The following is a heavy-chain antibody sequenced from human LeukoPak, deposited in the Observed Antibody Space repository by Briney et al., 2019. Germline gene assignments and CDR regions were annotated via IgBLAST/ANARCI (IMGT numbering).Heavy chain of an antibody. Sequence: SETLSLTCAVFGGSFSGNYWSYIRQPPGKGLEWIGEINHSGSTNYNPSLKSRVTISVDTSKNQFSLMLTSVTAADTAVYYCAXXAHEGSYSAKYFQYWGQGTLVTVSS. J-gene: IGHJ1*01. D-gene: IGHD1-26*01. CDR3: AXXAHEGSYSAKYFQY. CDR1: GGSFSGNY. CDR2: INHSGST. V-gene: IGHV4-34*01.